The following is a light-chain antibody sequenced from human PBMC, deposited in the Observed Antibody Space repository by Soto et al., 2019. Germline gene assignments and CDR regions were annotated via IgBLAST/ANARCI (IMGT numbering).Light chain of an antibody. V-gene: IGLV2-8*01. CDR3: AAWDDSLNAYV. CDR2: EVT. CDR1: SSDVGRYNY. Sequence: QSALTQPPSASGSPGQSVTISCTGTSSDVGRYNYVSWYQQNPGKAPKLLIYEVTKRPSGVPDRFSGSKSGNTASLTVSGLQAEDEGDYYCAAWDDSLNAYVFGTGTKLTVL. J-gene: IGLJ1*01.